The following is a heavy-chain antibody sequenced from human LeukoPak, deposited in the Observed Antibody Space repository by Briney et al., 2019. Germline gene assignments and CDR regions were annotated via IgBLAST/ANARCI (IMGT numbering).Heavy chain of an antibody. J-gene: IGHJ4*02. V-gene: IGHV3-30*18. CDR1: GFTFSSYG. CDR3: AKDSQTYYYDSSGYSDY. D-gene: IGHD3-22*01. Sequence: PGRSLRLSCAASGFTFSSYGMHWVRQAPGKGLEWVAVISYDGSNKYYADSVKGRFTISRDNSKNTLYLQMNSLRAEDTAVYYCAKDSQTYYYDSSGYSDYWGQGTLVTVSS. CDR2: ISYDGSNK.